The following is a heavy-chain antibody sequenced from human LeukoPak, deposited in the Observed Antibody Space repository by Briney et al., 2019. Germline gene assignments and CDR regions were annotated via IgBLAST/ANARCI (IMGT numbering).Heavy chain of an antibody. J-gene: IGHJ4*02. CDR1: GFTFSSYA. V-gene: IGHV3-23*01. D-gene: IGHD3-9*01. CDR2: ISGSGGST. CDR3: ARGPRFDWSFDY. Sequence: GGSLRLSCAASGFTFSSYAMSWVRQAPGKGLEWVSAISGSGGSTYYADSVKGRFTISRDNSKNTLYLQMNSLRAEDTAVYYCARGPRFDWSFDYWGQGTLDTVSS.